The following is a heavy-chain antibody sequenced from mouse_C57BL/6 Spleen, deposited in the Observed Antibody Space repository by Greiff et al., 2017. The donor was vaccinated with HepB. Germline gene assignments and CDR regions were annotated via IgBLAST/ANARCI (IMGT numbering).Heavy chain of an antibody. D-gene: IGHD2-2*01. V-gene: IGHV2-5*01. CDR2: IWRGGST. Sequence: VKLLESGPGLVQPSQSLSITCTVSGFSLTSYGVHWVRQSPGKGLEWLGVIWRGGSTDYNAAFMSRLSITKDNSKSQVFFKMNSLQADDTAIYYCAKNRYYGYDDYAMDYWGQGTSVTVSS. CDR1: GFSLTSYG. CDR3: AKNRYYGYDDYAMDY. J-gene: IGHJ4*01.